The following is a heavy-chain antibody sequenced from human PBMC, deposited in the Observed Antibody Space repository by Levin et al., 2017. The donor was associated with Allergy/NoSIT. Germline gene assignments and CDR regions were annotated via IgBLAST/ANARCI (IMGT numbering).Heavy chain of an antibody. D-gene: IGHD4-11*01. Sequence: GGSLRLSCAASGFSFSNYGMHWVRQAPGKGLEWVAIISYDGSKKYYTDSVKGRFTISRDNSKNTMYLQMNSLRVEDTAVYHCAKDYYRGDMVTTVSIGPAGYWGQGILVTVTS. CDR2: ISYDGSKK. CDR3: AKDYYRGDMVTTVSIGPAGY. J-gene: IGHJ4*02. V-gene: IGHV3-30*18. CDR1: GFSFSNYG.